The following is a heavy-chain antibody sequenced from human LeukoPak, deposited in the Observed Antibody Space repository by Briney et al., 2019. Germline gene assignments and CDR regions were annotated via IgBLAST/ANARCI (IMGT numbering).Heavy chain of an antibody. CDR2: ISGSGGST. CDR1: GFTFSSYG. D-gene: IGHD1-26*01. CDR3: ARHELSGSSDYYYYYMDV. J-gene: IGHJ6*03. V-gene: IGHV3-23*01. Sequence: PGGTLRLSCAASGFTFSSYGMSWVRQAPGKGLEWVSAISGSGGSTYYADSVKGRFTISRDNSKNTLYLQMNSLRAEDTAVYYCARHELSGSSDYYYYYMDVWGKGTTVTVSS.